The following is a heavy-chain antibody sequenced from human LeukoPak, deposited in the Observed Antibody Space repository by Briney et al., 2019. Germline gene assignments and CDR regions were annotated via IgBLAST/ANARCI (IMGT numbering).Heavy chain of an antibody. CDR3: ARCGALGSSGYYYFDY. Sequence: SETLSLTCAVYGGSFSGYYWSWIRQPPGRGLEWIGYIYYSGGTNYDPSLKSRVTISVDTSKNQFSLKLSSVTAADTAVYYCARCGALGSSGYYYFDYWGQGTLVTVSS. CDR2: IYYSGGT. V-gene: IGHV4-59*01. D-gene: IGHD3-22*01. CDR1: GGSFSGYY. J-gene: IGHJ4*02.